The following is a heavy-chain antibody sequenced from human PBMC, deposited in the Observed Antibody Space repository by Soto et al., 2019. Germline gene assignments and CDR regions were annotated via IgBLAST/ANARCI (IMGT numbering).Heavy chain of an antibody. V-gene: IGHV1-69*12. CDR2: IIPIFGTA. D-gene: IGHD2-15*01. CDR1: GGTFSSYA. J-gene: IGHJ4*02. CDR3: AGESRYCSGGSCYFRPGIDY. Sequence: QVQLVQSGAEVKKPGSSVKVSCKASGGTFSSYAISWVRQAPGQGLEWMGGIIPIFGTANYAQKFQGRVTITADETTSTAYMELSRLRSEDTAVYYCAGESRYCSGGSCYFRPGIDYWGQGTLVTVSS.